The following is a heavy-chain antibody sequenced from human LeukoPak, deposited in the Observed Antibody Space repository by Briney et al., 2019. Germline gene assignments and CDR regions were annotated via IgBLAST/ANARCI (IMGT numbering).Heavy chain of an antibody. D-gene: IGHD2-2*01. J-gene: IGHJ4*02. CDR2: IYYSGSI. V-gene: IGHV4-59*08. CDR3: ARNSPPHAYYFDF. Sequence: PSETLSLTCTVSGGSISSFYWSWIRQPPGKGLEWIGYIYYSGSINYNPSLKSRVTISVDTSKNQFSLKLNSVTAADTAIYFCARNSPPHAYYFDFWGQGTLVTVSS. CDR1: GGSISSFY.